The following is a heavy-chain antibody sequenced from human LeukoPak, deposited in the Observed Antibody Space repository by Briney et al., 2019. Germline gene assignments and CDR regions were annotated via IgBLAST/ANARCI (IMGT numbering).Heavy chain of an antibody. CDR1: GFTLSDYR. V-gene: IGHV3-30*03. J-gene: IGHJ4*02. CDR2: ISYDGSSK. D-gene: IGHD4-23*01. CDR3: ARGWKLSIY. Sequence: PGRSLRLSCAASGFTLSDYRMHWVPHAPGKGREWVTIISYDGSSKYYADSVKGRFTISRDNSKNTLYLQMNSVRAEDTAVYYCARGWKLSIYWGQGTLVTVSS.